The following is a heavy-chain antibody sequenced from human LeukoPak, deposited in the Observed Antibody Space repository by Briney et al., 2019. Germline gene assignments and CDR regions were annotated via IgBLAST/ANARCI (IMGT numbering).Heavy chain of an antibody. Sequence: PSETLSLTCAVYGGSSSRSYWSWSPQPPGKGLEWVGEINHSGSTNYNPSLKSRVTISVDTSQNQCSLRLCSVTAADTALYYCARGFPVPKLFDLRGQGTLVTVSS. CDR3: ARGFPVPKLFDL. CDR2: INHSGST. J-gene: IGHJ5*02. V-gene: IGHV4-34*01. CDR1: GGSSSRSY. D-gene: IGHD4-17*01.